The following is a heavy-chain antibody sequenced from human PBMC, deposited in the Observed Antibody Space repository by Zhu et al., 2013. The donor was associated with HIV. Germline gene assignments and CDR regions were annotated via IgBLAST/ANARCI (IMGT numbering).Heavy chain of an antibody. Sequence: TISVDTSKNQFSLKLSSVTAADTAVYYCARALARRWLQLPDAFDIWGQGTMVTVSS. J-gene: IGHJ3*02. V-gene: IGHV4-59*01. CDR3: ARALARRWLQLPDAFDI. D-gene: IGHD5-12*01.